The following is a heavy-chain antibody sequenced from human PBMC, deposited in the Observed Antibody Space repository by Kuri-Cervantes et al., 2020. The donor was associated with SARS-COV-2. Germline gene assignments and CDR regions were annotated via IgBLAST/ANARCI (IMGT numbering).Heavy chain of an antibody. CDR3: ATSSGVRKGCWFDP. D-gene: IGHD1/OR15-1a*01. Sequence: SVKVSCKDSGGTFSSYAISWVRQAPGQGMEWMGRIIPILGIANYAQQFQGRVTMTEDTPTDTAYMELSSLRSEDTAVYYCATSSGVRKGCWFDPWGQGTLVTVSS. V-gene: IGHV1-69*04. CDR1: GGTFSSYA. J-gene: IGHJ5*02. CDR2: IIPILGIA.